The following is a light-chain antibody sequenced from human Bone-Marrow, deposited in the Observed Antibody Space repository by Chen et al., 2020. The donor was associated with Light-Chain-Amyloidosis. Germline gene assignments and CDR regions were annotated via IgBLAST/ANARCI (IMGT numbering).Light chain of an antibody. CDR3: QQYYYTPFT. CDR1: QNIFYNSNNKNY. Sequence: EIVLTQSPDSLVVSLGESATINCKSSQNIFYNSNNKNYLSWYQQKPGQPPKLLIYWASTRESRVPDRFSGSGSGTDFTLTISSLQAEDVAVYSCQQYYYTPFTFGPGIKVDIK. CDR2: WAS. V-gene: IGKV4-1*01. J-gene: IGKJ3*01.